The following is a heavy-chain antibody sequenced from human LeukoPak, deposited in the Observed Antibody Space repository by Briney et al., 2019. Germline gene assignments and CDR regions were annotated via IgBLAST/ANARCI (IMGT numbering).Heavy chain of an antibody. CDR1: GGSISSGDYY. Sequence: PSETLSLTCTVSGGSISSGDYYWSWIRQPPGKGLEWIGYIYYSGTTNYNPSLKSRVTVSLDTSKNQFSLKLSSVTTADTAIYYCARWSYGSSGQRPFDIWGQGAMVTVSS. V-gene: IGHV4-61*08. CDR3: ARWSYGSSGQRPFDI. CDR2: IYYSGTT. D-gene: IGHD3-22*01. J-gene: IGHJ3*02.